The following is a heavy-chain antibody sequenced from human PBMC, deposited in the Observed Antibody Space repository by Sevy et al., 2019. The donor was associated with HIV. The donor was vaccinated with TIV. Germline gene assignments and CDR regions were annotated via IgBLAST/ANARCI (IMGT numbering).Heavy chain of an antibody. CDR3: VRDEGAIASHFDY. CDR1: GFTLSTYT. Sequence: GGSLRLSCEASGFTLSTYTMNWVRQSPEKGLEWVATLDRTDNKHYAVSVKGRFIISGDNAKNSLFLQMNSVRDADTAMYFCVRDEGAIASHFDYWGRGTLVTVSS. CDR2: LDRTDNK. D-gene: IGHD2-21*01. J-gene: IGHJ4*02. V-gene: IGHV3-48*02.